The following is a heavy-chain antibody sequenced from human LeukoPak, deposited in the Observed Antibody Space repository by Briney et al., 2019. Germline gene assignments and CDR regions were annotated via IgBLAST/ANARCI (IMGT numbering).Heavy chain of an antibody. D-gene: IGHD5-18*01. CDR3: ARDHRSEGYSYGYRVDY. CDR2: ISSSGSTI. V-gene: IGHV3-48*03. J-gene: IGHJ4*02. Sequence: PGGSLRLSCAASGFTFSNYEMNWVRQAPGKGLEWVSYISSSGSTIYYADSVKGRFTISRDNAKNSLYLQMNRLRAEDTAVYYCARDHRSEGYSYGYRVDYWGQGTLVTVSS. CDR1: GFTFSNYE.